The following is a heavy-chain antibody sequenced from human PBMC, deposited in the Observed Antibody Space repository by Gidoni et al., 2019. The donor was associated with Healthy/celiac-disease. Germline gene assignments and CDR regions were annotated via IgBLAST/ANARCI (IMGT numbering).Heavy chain of an antibody. D-gene: IGHD2-2*01. CDR1: GYSFTSYW. CDR3: ARGADIVVVPAADNWFDP. J-gene: IGHJ5*02. CDR2: IDPSDSYT. V-gene: IGHV5-10-1*03. Sequence: EVQLVQSGAEVQKPGESLRIPGEGSGYSFTSYWLSWVRQMPGKGLEWMGRIDPSDSYTNYSPSCQGHVTISADKSISTAYLQWSSLKASDTAMYYCARGADIVVVPAADNWFDPWGQGTLVTVSS.